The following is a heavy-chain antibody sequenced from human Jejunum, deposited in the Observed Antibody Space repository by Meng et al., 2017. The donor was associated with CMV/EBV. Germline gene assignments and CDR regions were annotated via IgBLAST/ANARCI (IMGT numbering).Heavy chain of an antibody. D-gene: IGHD1-26*01. Sequence: ASEFTFNNAWMTWVRQAPGKGLEWVGLIKSKTDGGTTEYAAPVKGRFTISRDDSKNTMFLQMNSLKAEDTAVYHCAKYLGGGSFYPHWGPGTLVTVSS. CDR1: EFTFNNAW. CDR3: AKYLGGGSFYPH. J-gene: IGHJ1*01. CDR2: IKSKTDGGTT. V-gene: IGHV3-15*01.